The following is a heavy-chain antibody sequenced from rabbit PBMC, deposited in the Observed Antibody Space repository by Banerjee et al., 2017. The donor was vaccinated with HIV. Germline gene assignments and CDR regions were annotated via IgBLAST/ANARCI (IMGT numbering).Heavy chain of an antibody. CDR2: INTISGDT. J-gene: IGHJ4*01. V-gene: IGHV1S45*01. CDR3: ARDRIRGAGYAGDGWNFNL. CDR1: GFSFSNGYV. Sequence: GGDLVKPEGSLTLTCKASGFSFSNGYVMCWVRQAPGKGLEWIACINTISGDTVYATWAKGRFTISKTSWTTVTLQMTSLTAADTATYFCARDRIRGAGYAGDGWNFNLWGPGTLVTVS. D-gene: IGHD4-2*01.